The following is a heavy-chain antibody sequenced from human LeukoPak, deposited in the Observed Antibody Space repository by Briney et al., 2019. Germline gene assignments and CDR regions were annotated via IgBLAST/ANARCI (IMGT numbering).Heavy chain of an antibody. Sequence: GGSLRLSCAASGFTFSSYGMHWVRPAPGKGLEWVAFIRYDGSNKYYADSVKGRFTISRDNSKNTLYLQMNSLRAEDTAVYYCAKMDGDYEVAFDYWGQGTLVTVSS. CDR3: AKMDGDYEVAFDY. CDR1: GFTFSSYG. D-gene: IGHD4-17*01. V-gene: IGHV3-30*02. CDR2: IRYDGSNK. J-gene: IGHJ4*02.